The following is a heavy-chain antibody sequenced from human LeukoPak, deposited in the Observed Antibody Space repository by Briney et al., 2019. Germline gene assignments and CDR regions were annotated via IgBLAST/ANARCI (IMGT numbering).Heavy chain of an antibody. Sequence: GGSLRLSCSASGFTFSSYAMHWVRQAPGKGLEYVSAISSNGGSTYYADSVKGRFTISRDNSKNTLYLQMSSLRAEDTAVYYCVKGPYYDILTGYSLDYWGQGTLVTVSS. CDR2: ISSNGGST. J-gene: IGHJ4*02. CDR1: GFTFSSYA. CDR3: VKGPYYDILTGYSLDY. D-gene: IGHD3-9*01. V-gene: IGHV3-64D*06.